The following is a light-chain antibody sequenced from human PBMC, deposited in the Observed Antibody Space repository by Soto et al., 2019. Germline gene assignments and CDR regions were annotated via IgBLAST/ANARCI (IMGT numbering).Light chain of an antibody. CDR1: QSVSRH. CDR3: QQSHDTPYT. J-gene: IGKJ2*01. V-gene: IGKV1-39*01. CDR2: GGN. Sequence: DIQMTQSPSSLSASVGDRVTIACRATQSVSRHLNWFQQKPGKAPKLLIYGGNILQPGVPSRFSGSASGTDFTLTISSLQPEDFATYYCQQSHDTPYTFGPGTKVDIK.